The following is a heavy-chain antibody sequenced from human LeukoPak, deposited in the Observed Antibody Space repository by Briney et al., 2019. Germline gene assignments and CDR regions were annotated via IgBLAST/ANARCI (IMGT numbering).Heavy chain of an antibody. V-gene: IGHV3-7*01. J-gene: IGHJ4*02. CDR2: IKHDGSED. D-gene: IGHD2-15*01. Sequence: GGSLRLSCAASGFTFSNYWMTWVRQAPGKGLEWVANIKHDGSEDYYLDSVKGRVTISRDNAKNSLYLQMNSLRAEDTAVYYCARDLGYCSGGSCYTVFDYWGQGTLVTVSS. CDR3: ARDLGYCSGGSCYTVFDY. CDR1: GFTFSNYW.